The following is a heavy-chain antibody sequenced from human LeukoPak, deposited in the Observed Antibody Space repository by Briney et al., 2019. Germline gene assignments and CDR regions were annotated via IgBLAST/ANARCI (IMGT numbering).Heavy chain of an antibody. CDR1: GLSLSRYW. CDR2: MSSDGSSS. Sequence: QPGGSLRLSCAGSGLSLSRYWTYWVRQAPGKGLEWVSRMSSDGSSSTYADSVKGRFTVSSDIAKNTLYLQMNSLRAEDTAVYYCGSGSYNSGDSWGQGTLVTVSS. V-gene: IGHV3-74*01. J-gene: IGHJ5*01. CDR3: GSGSYNSGDS. D-gene: IGHD6-19*01.